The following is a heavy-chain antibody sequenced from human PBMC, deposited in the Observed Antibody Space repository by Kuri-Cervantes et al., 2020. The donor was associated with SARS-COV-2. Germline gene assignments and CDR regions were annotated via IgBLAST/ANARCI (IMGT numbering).Heavy chain of an antibody. V-gene: IGHV4-38-2*01. J-gene: IGHJ4*02. CDR1: GSSISSGYY. D-gene: IGHD3-3*01. Sequence: SETLSLTCAASGSSISSGYYWGWIRQPPGKGLEWIGSIYHSGSTYYNQSLKSRVTIFVDTSKNQLSLWLTSVTAADTAVYYCARYFWSGAYYFDYWGQETLVTVSS. CDR2: IYHSGST. CDR3: ARYFWSGAYYFDY.